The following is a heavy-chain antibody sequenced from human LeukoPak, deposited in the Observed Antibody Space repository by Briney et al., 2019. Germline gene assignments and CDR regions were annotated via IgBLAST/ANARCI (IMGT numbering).Heavy chain of an antibody. J-gene: IGHJ3*02. V-gene: IGHV4-34*01. Sequence: SETLSLTCAVYGGSFSGYYWSWIRQPPGKGLEWIGEINHSGSTSYNPSLKSRITTSVGTSKNQFSLKLNSVTAADTAVYYCARGYDYVWGSYRSPRAFDIWGQGTMVTVSS. D-gene: IGHD3-16*02. CDR3: ARGYDYVWGSYRSPRAFDI. CDR2: INHSGST. CDR1: GGSFSGYY.